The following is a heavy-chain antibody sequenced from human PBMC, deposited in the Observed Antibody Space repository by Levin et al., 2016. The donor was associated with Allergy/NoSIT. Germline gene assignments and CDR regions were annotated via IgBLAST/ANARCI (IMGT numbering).Heavy chain of an antibody. CDR2: ISYDGSNK. V-gene: IGHV3-30*18. J-gene: IGHJ4*02. D-gene: IGHD1-26*01. Sequence: WIRQPPGKGLEWVAVISYDGSNKYYADSVKGRFTISRDNSKNTLYLQMNSLRAEDTAVYYCAKEGYSGSEFDYWGQGTLVTVSS. CDR3: AKEGYSGSEFDY.